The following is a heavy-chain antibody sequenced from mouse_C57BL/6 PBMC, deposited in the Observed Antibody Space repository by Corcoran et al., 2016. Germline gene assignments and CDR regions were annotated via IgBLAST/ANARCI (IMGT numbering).Heavy chain of an antibody. J-gene: IGHJ2*01. V-gene: IGHV1-66*01. Sequence: QVQLQQSGPELVKPGASVKISCKASGYSFTSYYIHWVKQRPGQGLEWIGWIYPGSGNTKYNEKFKGKATLTADTSSSTAYMQLSSLTSEDSAVYYCARCHYYGSSYEDYWGQGTTLTVSS. CDR1: GYSFTSYY. CDR2: IYPGSGNT. CDR3: ARCHYYGSSYEDY. D-gene: IGHD1-1*01.